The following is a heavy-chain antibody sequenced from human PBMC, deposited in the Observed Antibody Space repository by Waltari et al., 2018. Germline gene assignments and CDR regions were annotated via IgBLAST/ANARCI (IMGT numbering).Heavy chain of an antibody. CDR1: GVSISRCSYY. CDR2: IYYSGST. Sequence: QLQLQESGPGLVTPSETLSLPCPVPGVSISRCSYYWGWSRQPPGKWLEWIGSIYYSGSTYYNPSLKSRVTISVDTSKNQFSLKLSSVTAADTAVYYCASGAGRAFDIWGQGTMVTVSS. D-gene: IGHD3-16*01. J-gene: IGHJ3*02. CDR3: ASGAGRAFDI. V-gene: IGHV4-39*07.